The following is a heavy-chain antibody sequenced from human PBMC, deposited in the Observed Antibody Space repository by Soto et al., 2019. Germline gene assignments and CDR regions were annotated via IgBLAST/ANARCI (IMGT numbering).Heavy chain of an antibody. V-gene: IGHV1-69*01. CDR1: GGTFSSYA. D-gene: IGHD5-12*01. CDR2: IIPIFGTA. J-gene: IGHJ4*02. CDR3: ARDGYNTGHFDY. Sequence: QVQLVQSGAEVKKPGSSVKVSCKASGGTFSSYAISWVRQAPGQGLEWMGGIIPIFGTANYAQKFQGRGTMTADESTSTAYMELSSLRSEDTAVYYCARDGYNTGHFDYWGQGTLVTVSS.